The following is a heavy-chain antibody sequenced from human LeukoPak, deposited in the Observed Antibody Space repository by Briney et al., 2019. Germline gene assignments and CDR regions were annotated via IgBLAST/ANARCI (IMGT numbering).Heavy chain of an antibody. CDR3: ARGNGEAARLPYMDV. CDR2: INHSGST. Sequence: SETLSLTCAVSGGSFSGQYWTWIRQPPGKGLEWIGEINHSGSTNYNPSLKSRVTISVDTSKNQFSLKLSSVTAADTAVYYCARGNGEAARLPYMDVWGKGTTVTVSS. CDR1: GGSFSGQY. J-gene: IGHJ6*03. V-gene: IGHV4-34*01. D-gene: IGHD6-6*01.